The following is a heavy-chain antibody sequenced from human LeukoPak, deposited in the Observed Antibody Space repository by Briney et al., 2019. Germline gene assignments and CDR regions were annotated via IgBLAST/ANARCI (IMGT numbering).Heavy chain of an antibody. CDR3: AKDHYWSIDY. J-gene: IGHJ4*02. CDR2: IKGDGIST. D-gene: IGHD3-3*01. CDR1: GFDFSSNW. V-gene: IGHV3-74*01. Sequence: RGSLRLSCAASGFDFSSNWMHWVRHAPGQGLVWVSRIKGDGISTNYADSVKGRFTISRDIAKNTLYLQMNSLRAEDTGVYYCAKDHYWSIDYWGRGTLVTVSS.